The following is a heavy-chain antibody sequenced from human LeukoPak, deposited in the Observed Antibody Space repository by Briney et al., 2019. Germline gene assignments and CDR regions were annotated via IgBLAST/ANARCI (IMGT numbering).Heavy chain of an antibody. V-gene: IGHV3-7*01. Sequence: PGGSLRLSCEASGFTFSTYWMSWVRQAPGKGREWVANIKQDGSETYYADSVKGRFAISRDNAKYSLFLQMNSLRAEDTAVYYCARDLGAAAWFDPWGQGTLVTVSS. J-gene: IGHJ5*02. D-gene: IGHD6-13*01. CDR3: ARDLGAAAWFDP. CDR1: GFTFSTYW. CDR2: IKQDGSET.